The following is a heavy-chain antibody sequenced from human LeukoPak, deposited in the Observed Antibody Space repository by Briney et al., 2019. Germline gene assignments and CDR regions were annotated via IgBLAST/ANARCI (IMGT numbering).Heavy chain of an antibody. CDR1: GGSFSGYY. V-gene: IGHV4-4*07. CDR2: IYTSGST. Sequence: SETLSLTCAVYGGSFSGYYWSWIRQPAGKGLEWIGRIYTSGSTNYNPSLKSRVTMSVDTSKNQFSLKLSSVTAADTAVYYCARDRQAVAGTPLYYFDYWGQGTLVTVSS. J-gene: IGHJ4*02. CDR3: ARDRQAVAGTPLYYFDY. D-gene: IGHD6-19*01.